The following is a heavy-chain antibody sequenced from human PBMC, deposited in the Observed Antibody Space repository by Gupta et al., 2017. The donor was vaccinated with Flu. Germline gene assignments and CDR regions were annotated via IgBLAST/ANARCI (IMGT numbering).Heavy chain of an antibody. CDR2: INPNSGGT. J-gene: IGHJ6*03. Sequence: PGQGLEWMGRINPNSGGTNYAQKFQGRVTMTRDTSISTAYMELSRLRSDDTAVYYCARLYSPYTEYYYYMDVWGKGTTVTVSS. CDR3: ARLYSPYTEYYYYMDV. D-gene: IGHD2-15*01. V-gene: IGHV1-2*06.